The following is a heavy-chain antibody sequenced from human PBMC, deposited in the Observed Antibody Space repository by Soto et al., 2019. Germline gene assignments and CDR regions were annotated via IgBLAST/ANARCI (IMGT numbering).Heavy chain of an antibody. CDR2: IYYSGST. V-gene: IGHV4-61*01. Sequence: SETLSLTCTVSVGSVSSGSYYWSWIRQPPGKGLEWIGYIYYSGSTNYNPSLKSRVTISVDTSKNQFSLKLSSVTAADTAVYYCAREVPEYPSFDYWGQGTLVTVSS. CDR1: VGSVSSGSYY. J-gene: IGHJ4*02. CDR3: AREVPEYPSFDY.